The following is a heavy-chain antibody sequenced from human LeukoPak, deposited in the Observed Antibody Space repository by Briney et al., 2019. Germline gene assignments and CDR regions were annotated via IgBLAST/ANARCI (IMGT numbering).Heavy chain of an antibody. CDR2: IYSGGST. V-gene: IGHV3-66*01. CDR3: AREYNYGFARYFDY. Sequence: PGGSLRLSCTASGFTVSSNYMSWVRQAPGKGLEWVSVIYSGGSTYYADPVKGRFTIPRDNSKNTLYLQMNSLRAEDTAVYYCAREYNYGFARYFDYWGQGTLVTVSS. D-gene: IGHD5-18*01. J-gene: IGHJ4*02. CDR1: GFTVSSNY.